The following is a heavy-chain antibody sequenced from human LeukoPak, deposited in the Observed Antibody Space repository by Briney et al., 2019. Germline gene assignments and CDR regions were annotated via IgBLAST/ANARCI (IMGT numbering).Heavy chain of an antibody. J-gene: IGHJ5*02. V-gene: IGHV4-59*12. Sequence: SETLSLTCTVSGGSISSSYWSWIRQPPGKGLEWIGYIYYSGSTNYNPSLKSRVTISVDTSKNQFSLKLSSVTAADTAVYYCARGRPGAYYYGSGSPLAFDPWGQGTLVTVSS. D-gene: IGHD3-10*01. CDR2: IYYSGST. CDR1: GGSISSSY. CDR3: ARGRPGAYYYGSGSPLAFDP.